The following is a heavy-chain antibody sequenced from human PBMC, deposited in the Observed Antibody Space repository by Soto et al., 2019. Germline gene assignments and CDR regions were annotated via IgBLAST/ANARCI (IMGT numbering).Heavy chain of an antibody. CDR3: ARDSITGGTYYQS. Sequence: ASVKVSCKGAGYTFINYGFSWVRQAPGQGLEWMGWISAYNGNTNYVQKLQGRVTMTTDTSTNTAYMELGSLRSDDTAVYYCARDSITGGTYYQSWGQGTQVTVSS. CDR1: GYTFINYG. J-gene: IGHJ5*02. CDR2: ISAYNGNT. D-gene: IGHD1-26*01. V-gene: IGHV1-18*01.